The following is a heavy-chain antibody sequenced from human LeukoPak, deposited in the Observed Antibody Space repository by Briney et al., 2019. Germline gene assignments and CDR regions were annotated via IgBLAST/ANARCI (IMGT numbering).Heavy chain of an antibody. V-gene: IGHV3-66*01. CDR3: ARDRGKITFGGVIAMGGFDY. CDR1: GFTVSSNY. Sequence: GGSLRLSCATSGFTVSSNYMTWVRQAPGKGLEWVSVIYSGGGTRYADSVKGRFTISRDNSKNTLYLQMNSLRAEDTAVYYCARDRGKITFGGVIAMGGFDYWGQGTLVTVSS. CDR2: IYSGGGT. D-gene: IGHD3-16*02. J-gene: IGHJ4*02.